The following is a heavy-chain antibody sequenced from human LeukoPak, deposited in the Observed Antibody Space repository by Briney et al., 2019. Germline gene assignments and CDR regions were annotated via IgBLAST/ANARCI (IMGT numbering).Heavy chain of an antibody. Sequence: SVKVSCKASGGTFSSYAIIWVRQAPGQGLEWMGRIIPILGIANYAQKFQGRVTITADKSTSTAYVELSSLRSEDTAVYYCARALYSSSWYYFDYWGQGTLVTVSS. J-gene: IGHJ4*02. CDR3: ARALYSSSWYYFDY. CDR1: GGTFSSYA. D-gene: IGHD6-13*01. V-gene: IGHV1-69*04. CDR2: IIPILGIA.